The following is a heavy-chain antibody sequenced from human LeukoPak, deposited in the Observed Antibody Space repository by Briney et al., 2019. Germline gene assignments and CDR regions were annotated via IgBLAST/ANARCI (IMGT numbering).Heavy chain of an antibody. D-gene: IGHD6-13*01. J-gene: IGHJ4*02. V-gene: IGHV5-51*01. CDR2: IYPGDSDT. CDR3: VRFGLTSSLDY. Sequence: GESLQISCKISGYRLTDNWIGWVRQVPGKGLEWMGLIYPGDSDTRYSPSFQGQVTFSVDMSISTAYLQLSGLRASDTAIYYCVRFGLTSSLDYWGQGTLVTVSS. CDR1: GYRLTDNW.